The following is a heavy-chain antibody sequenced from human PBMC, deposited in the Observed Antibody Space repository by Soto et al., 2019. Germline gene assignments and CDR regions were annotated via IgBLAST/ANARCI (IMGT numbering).Heavy chain of an antibody. V-gene: IGHV4-59*08. Sequence: QVQLQESGPGLVKPSETLSLTCTVSGGSISSYYWSWIRQPPGKGLEWIGYIYYSGSTNYNHSLKRRVTISVDTSKNQSSLKLRSVTAADTAVYYCARRWGRTFDYWGQGTLVTVSS. CDR2: IYYSGST. CDR3: ARRWGRTFDY. CDR1: GGSISSYY. J-gene: IGHJ4*02. D-gene: IGHD1-26*01.